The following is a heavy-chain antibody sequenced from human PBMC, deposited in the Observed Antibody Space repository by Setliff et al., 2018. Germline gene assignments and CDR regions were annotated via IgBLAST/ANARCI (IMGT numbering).Heavy chain of an antibody. CDR1: GGSFSGYY. D-gene: IGHD2-15*01. J-gene: IGHJ4*02. CDR3: ARVIANCSGGSCYPYYFDY. CDR2: INHSGST. V-gene: IGHV4-34*01. Sequence: PSETLSLTCAVYGGSFSGYYWSWIRQPPGKGLEWIGEINHSGSTYYNPSLKSRVTISVDTSKNQFSLKLSSVTAADTAVYYCARVIANCSGGSCYPYYFDYWGQGTLVTVS.